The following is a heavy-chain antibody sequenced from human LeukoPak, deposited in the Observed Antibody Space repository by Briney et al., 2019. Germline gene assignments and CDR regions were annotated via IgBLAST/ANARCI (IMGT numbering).Heavy chain of an antibody. V-gene: IGHV1-69*02. Sequence: ASVKVSCTASGGTFSSYTISWVQQAPGQGLEWMGRIIPILGIANYAQKFQGRVTSTADKSTSTAYMELSSLRSEDTAVYYCARGDYYDSSGYYYFDYWGQGTLVTVSS. J-gene: IGHJ4*02. CDR1: GGTFSSYT. D-gene: IGHD3-22*01. CDR2: IIPILGIA. CDR3: ARGDYYDSSGYYYFDY.